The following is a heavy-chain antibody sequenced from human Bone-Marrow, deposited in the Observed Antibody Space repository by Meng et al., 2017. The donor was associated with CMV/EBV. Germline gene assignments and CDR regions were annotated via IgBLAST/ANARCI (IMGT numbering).Heavy chain of an antibody. D-gene: IGHD1-1*01. CDR3: ARDLDWNGVFDY. CDR2: ISYDGSNK. V-gene: IGHV3-30-3*01. J-gene: IGHJ4*02. Sequence: CADSGFTFSSYAMHWVRQAPGKGLEWVAVISYDGSNKYYADSVKARFTISRDNSKNTLYLQMNSLRAEDTAVYYCARDLDWNGVFDYWGQGTLVTVSS. CDR1: GFTFSSYA.